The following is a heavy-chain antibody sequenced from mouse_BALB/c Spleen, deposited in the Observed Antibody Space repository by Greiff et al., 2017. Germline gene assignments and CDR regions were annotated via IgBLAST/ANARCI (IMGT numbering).Heavy chain of an antibody. CDR3: ARANWERGSMDY. CDR1: GYSITSGYY. J-gene: IGHJ4*01. D-gene: IGHD4-1*01. CDR2: ISYDGSN. Sequence: VQLKESGPGLVKPSQSLSLTCSVTGYSITSGYYWNWIRQFPGNKLEWMGYISYDGSNNYNPSLKNRISITRDTSKNQFFLKLNSVTTEDTATYYCARANWERGSMDYWGQGTSVTVSS. V-gene: IGHV3-6*02.